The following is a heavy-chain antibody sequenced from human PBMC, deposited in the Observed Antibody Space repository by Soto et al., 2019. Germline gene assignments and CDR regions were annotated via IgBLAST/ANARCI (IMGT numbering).Heavy chain of an antibody. V-gene: IGHV1-2*02. D-gene: IGHD1-1*01. CDR3: ARVAGQKNARFDT. CDR2: INPGSGVT. J-gene: IGHJ4*02. CDR1: GYSFTKYH. Sequence: ASVKVSCKASGYSFTKYHMHWVRQAPGQGLEWMGWINPGSGVTNQAQKFQGRVTMTRDTSITTTYMELNSLTSDDTAVYYCARVAGQKNARFDTWGQGALVTV.